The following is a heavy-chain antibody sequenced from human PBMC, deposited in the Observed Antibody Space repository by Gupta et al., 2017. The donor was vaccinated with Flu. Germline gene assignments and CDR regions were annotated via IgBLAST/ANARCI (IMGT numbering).Heavy chain of an antibody. Sequence: VQLQQWGAGLLKPSETLSLTCAVYGGSCRGYYWRWIRKPPGKGLEWIGEINHSGSTNYNPSLKSRVTISVDTSKNQFSLKLSSVTAADTAVYYCARGGNYGYPGAVKFDYWGQGTLVTVSS. V-gene: IGHV4-34*01. D-gene: IGHD5-18*01. CDR2: INHSGST. J-gene: IGHJ4*02. CDR3: ARGGNYGYPGAVKFDY. CDR1: GGSCRGYY.